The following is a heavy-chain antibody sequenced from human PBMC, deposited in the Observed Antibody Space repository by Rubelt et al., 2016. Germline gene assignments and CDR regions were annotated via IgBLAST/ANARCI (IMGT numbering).Heavy chain of an antibody. D-gene: IGHD3-22*01. V-gene: IGHV3-11*01. J-gene: IGHJ4*02. CDR2: ISSSGSTI. CDR1: GGSISSSSYY. CDR3: ARWQYGGSGYYGLNYFDY. Sequence: QLQLQESGPGLVKPSETLSLTCTVSGGSISSSSYYWGWIRQAPGKGLEWVSYISSSGSTIYYADSVKGRFTISRDNAKNSLYLQRNSLRAEDTAVYYCARWQYGGSGYYGLNYFDYWGQGTLVTVSS.